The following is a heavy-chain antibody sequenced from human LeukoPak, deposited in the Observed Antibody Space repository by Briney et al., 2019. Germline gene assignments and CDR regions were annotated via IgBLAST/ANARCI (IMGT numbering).Heavy chain of an antibody. V-gene: IGHV4-34*01. Sequence: SETLSLTCAVYGGSFSGYYWSWIRQPPGKGLEWIGEINHSGSTNYNSSLKSRVTISVDTSKNQFSLKLSSVTAADTAVYYCARGRSYYNYWGQGTLVTVSS. CDR2: INHSGST. J-gene: IGHJ4*02. CDR3: ARGRSYYNY. D-gene: IGHD1-26*01. CDR1: GGSFSGYY.